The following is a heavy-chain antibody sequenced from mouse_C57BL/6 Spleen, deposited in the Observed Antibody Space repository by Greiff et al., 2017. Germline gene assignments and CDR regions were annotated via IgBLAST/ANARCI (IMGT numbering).Heavy chain of an antibody. J-gene: IGHJ3*01. Sequence: QVQLKESGAELVRPGASVTLSCKASGYTFTDYEMHWVKQTPVHGLEWIGAIDPETGGTAYNQKFKGKAILTADKSSSAAYMELRSLTSEDSAVYYCTTHLNCGSSPFAYWGQGTLVTVSA. CDR1: GYTFTDYE. CDR3: TTHLNCGSSPFAY. D-gene: IGHD1-1*01. V-gene: IGHV1-15*01. CDR2: IDPETGGT.